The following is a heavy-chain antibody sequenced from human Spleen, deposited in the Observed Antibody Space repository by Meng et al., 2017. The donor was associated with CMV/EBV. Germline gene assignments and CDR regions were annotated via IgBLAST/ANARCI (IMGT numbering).Heavy chain of an antibody. D-gene: IGHD1-26*01. CDR1: GYTFTGYY. Sequence: ASVKVSCKAYGYTFTGYYMHWVRQAPGQGLEWMGWINPNSGGKNYAQKFQGRVTVTRDTSISTAYMGLSRPRSDDPAVYYCASESWGAPHFDYWGQGTLVTVSS. J-gene: IGHJ4*02. CDR2: INPNSGGK. V-gene: IGHV1-2*02. CDR3: ASESWGAPHFDY.